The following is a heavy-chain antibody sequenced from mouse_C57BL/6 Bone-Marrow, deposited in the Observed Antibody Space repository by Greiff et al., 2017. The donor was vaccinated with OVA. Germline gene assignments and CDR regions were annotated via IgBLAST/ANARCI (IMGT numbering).Heavy chain of an antibody. CDR2: IYPGNSDT. CDR1: GYTFTSYW. Sequence: EVQLQQSGPVLARPGASVKMSCKTSGYTFTSYWMHWVKQRPGQGLEWIGAIYPGNSDTSYNQKFKGKAKLTAVTSASTAYMELSSLTNEDSAVYYCTREAPFTTVVEGYFDVWGTGTTVTVSS. V-gene: IGHV1-5*01. CDR3: TREAPFTTVVEGYFDV. J-gene: IGHJ1*03. D-gene: IGHD1-1*01.